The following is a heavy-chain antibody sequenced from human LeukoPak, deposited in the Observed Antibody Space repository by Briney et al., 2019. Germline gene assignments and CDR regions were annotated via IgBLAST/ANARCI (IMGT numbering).Heavy chain of an antibody. Sequence: GGSLRLSCAASGFTFSGYAMSWVRQAPGKGLEWVSAISGSGGSTYYADSVKGQFTISRDNSKNTLYLQMNSLRAEDTAVYYCAKAEEGDLSYYFDYWGQGTLVTVSS. D-gene: IGHD3-10*01. J-gene: IGHJ4*02. V-gene: IGHV3-23*01. CDR2: ISGSGGST. CDR1: GFTFSGYA. CDR3: AKAEEGDLSYYFDY.